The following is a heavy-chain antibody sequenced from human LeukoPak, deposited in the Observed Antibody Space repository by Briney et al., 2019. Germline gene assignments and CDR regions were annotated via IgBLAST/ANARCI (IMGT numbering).Heavy chain of an antibody. Sequence: ASVNVSCKASGGTFSSYTISWVRQAPGQGLEWMGRIIPILGIANYAQKFQGRVTITADKSTSTAYMELSSLKSEDTAVYYCARDALYCSSTSCYPYWGQGTLVTVSS. CDR1: GGTFSSYT. D-gene: IGHD2-2*01. J-gene: IGHJ4*02. CDR3: ARDALYCSSTSCYPY. CDR2: IIPILGIA. V-gene: IGHV1-69*04.